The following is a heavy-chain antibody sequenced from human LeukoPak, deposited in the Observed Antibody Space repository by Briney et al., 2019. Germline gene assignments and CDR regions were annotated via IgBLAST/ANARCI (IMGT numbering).Heavy chain of an antibody. V-gene: IGHV3-20*04. J-gene: IGHJ4*02. D-gene: IGHD3-16*02. CDR1: GFTFDDYG. CDR3: AKSAIYDYVWGSYRYGYFDY. CDR2: INWNGGST. Sequence: GGSLRLSCAASGFTFDDYGMSWVRHAPGKGLEWVSGINWNGGSTGYADSVKGRFTISRDNAKNTLYLQMNSLRAEDTAVYYCAKSAIYDYVWGSYRYGYFDYWGQGTLVTVSS.